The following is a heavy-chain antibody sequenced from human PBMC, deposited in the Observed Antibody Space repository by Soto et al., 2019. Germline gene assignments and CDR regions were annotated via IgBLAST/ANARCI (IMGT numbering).Heavy chain of an antibody. D-gene: IGHD3-9*01. V-gene: IGHV4-34*01. CDR3: ARESHDSLAGPPWVWYFDL. Sequence: QVQLQQWGAGPLRPLETLSLTCGVSGGSFSGYYWAWIRQPPGEGLEWIGEINDRGSINYTPSLKGRISISVDTSKNHYTLKLRSVTAADTAVYYCARESHDSLAGPPWVWYFDLWGRGTLVTVSS. CDR2: INDRGSI. J-gene: IGHJ2*01. CDR1: GGSFSGYY.